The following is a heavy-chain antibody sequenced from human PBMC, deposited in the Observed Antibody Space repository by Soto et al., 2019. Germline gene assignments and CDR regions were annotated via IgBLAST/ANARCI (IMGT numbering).Heavy chain of an antibody. J-gene: IGHJ5*02. Sequence: QVQLVQSGAEVKKPGASVKVSCKASGYTFTSYYMHWVRQAPGQGLGWLGIINVSGGSAISAQKFQGRVTMTRDTSKSTVYMELSSLRSEDTAVYYCTRGIAAAGTAWFDPWGQGTLVTVSS. CDR1: GYTFTSYY. CDR2: INVSGGSA. D-gene: IGHD6-13*01. CDR3: TRGIAAAGTAWFDP. V-gene: IGHV1-46*03.